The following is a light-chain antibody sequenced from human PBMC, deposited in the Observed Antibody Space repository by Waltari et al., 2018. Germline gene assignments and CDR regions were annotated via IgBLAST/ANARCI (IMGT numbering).Light chain of an antibody. J-gene: IGLJ3*02. CDR1: SSDIGRYKY. CDR3: SSYTSSDTWV. Sequence: QSALTQPASVSGSPGPSITISCTGTSSDIGRYKYVFWYPQPPGKAPILMIYEVSNRLAGGSKRFSGSKSGNTASLTISGLQAEDEAEYYGSSYTSSDTWVCGGGTKLTVL. CDR2: EVS. V-gene: IGLV2-14*01.